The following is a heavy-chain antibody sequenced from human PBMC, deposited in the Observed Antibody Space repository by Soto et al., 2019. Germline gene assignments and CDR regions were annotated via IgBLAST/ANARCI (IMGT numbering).Heavy chain of an antibody. CDR1: GGTFSNFA. CDR2: IIPVFGKA. Sequence: QLQLVQSGAEVKKPGSSVKVSCKASGGTFSNFAINWVRQAPGQGLEWMGGIIPVFGKAKYAQKFQGRVQFTADESSSTAYMEVNSLTSEETAVYYCARGSPTTVTTWFDTWGQGTLVTVSS. D-gene: IGHD4-17*01. J-gene: IGHJ5*02. CDR3: ARGSPTTVTTWFDT. V-gene: IGHV1-69*01.